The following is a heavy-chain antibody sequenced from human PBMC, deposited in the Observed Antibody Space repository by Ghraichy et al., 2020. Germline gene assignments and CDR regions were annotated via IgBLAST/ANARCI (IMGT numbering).Heavy chain of an antibody. CDR2: ISGSGGST. Sequence: GGSLRLSCAASGFTFSSYAMSWVRQAPGKGLEWVSAISGSGGSTYYADSVKGRFTISRDNSKNTLYLQMNSLRAEDTAVYYCARDGGADYYFDYWGQGTLVTVSS. J-gene: IGHJ4*02. CDR1: GFTFSSYA. CDR3: ARDGGADYYFDY. V-gene: IGHV3-23*01. D-gene: IGHD3-16*01.